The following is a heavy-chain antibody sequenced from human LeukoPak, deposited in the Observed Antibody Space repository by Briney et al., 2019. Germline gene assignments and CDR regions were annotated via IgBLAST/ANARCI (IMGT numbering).Heavy chain of an antibody. CDR1: GYTFTSYY. Sequence: ASVKVSCKASGYTFTSYYMHWVRQAPGQGLEWMGIINPSGGSTSYAQKFQGRVTMTRDTSTSTVYMDLSSLRSEDTAVYYCARANYYDSSGYSLYYFDYWGQGTLVTVSS. V-gene: IGHV1-46*01. D-gene: IGHD3-22*01. CDR2: INPSGGST. J-gene: IGHJ4*02. CDR3: ARANYYDSSGYSLYYFDY.